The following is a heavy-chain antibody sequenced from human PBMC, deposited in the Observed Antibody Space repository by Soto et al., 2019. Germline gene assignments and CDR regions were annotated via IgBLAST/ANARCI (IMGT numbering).Heavy chain of an antibody. V-gene: IGHV3-30*18. J-gene: IGHJ4*02. CDR3: AKVIGLRSGYDPTFDY. Sequence: GGSLRLSCAASGFTFSSYGMHWVRQAPGKGLEWVAVISYDGSNKYYADSVKGRFTISRDNSKNTLYLQMNSLRAEDTAVYYCAKVIGLRSGYDPTFDYWGQGTLVTVSS. CDR2: ISYDGSNK. D-gene: IGHD5-12*01. CDR1: GFTFSSYG.